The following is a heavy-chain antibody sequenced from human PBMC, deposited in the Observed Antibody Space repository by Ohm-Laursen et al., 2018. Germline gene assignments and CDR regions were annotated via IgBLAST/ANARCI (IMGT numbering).Heavy chain of an antibody. CDR3: ARNSSSRIDY. D-gene: IGHD6-13*01. J-gene: IGHJ4*02. Sequence: SETLSLTCAVSGGSFSGYYWSWIRQPPGKGLEWIGEIKHSGSTNYNPSLKSRVTISVDTSKNQFSLKLSSVTAADTAVYYCARNSSSRIDYWGQGTLVTVSS. CDR1: GGSFSGYY. CDR2: IKHSGST. V-gene: IGHV4-34*01.